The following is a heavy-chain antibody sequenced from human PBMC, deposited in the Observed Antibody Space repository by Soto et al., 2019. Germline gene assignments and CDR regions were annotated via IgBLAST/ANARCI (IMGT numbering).Heavy chain of an antibody. CDR2: IHYSGSS. J-gene: IGHJ5*02. Sequence: SETLSLSCTVSGGSISSYYWSWIRQPQGKGLQWIGYIHYSGSSNYNPSHKSRVTVSVDTSKNQFSLKLNSVTAADTAVYYCARLDGSGGSCWLDPWGQGTLVTVSS. CDR1: GGSISSYY. D-gene: IGHD2-15*01. V-gene: IGHV4-59*08. CDR3: ARLDGSGGSCWLDP.